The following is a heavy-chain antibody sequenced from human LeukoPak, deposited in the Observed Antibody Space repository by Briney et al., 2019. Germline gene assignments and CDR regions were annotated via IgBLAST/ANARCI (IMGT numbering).Heavy chain of an antibody. V-gene: IGHV1-18*04. CDR1: GYTFTGYY. Sequence: ASVKVSCKASGYTFTGYYMHWVRQAPGQGLEWMGWISAYNGNTNYAQKLQGRVTMTTDTSTSTAYMELRSLRSDDTAVYYCARAVNNYYYYMDVWGKGTTVTVSS. CDR3: ARAVNNYYYYMDV. CDR2: ISAYNGNT. J-gene: IGHJ6*03.